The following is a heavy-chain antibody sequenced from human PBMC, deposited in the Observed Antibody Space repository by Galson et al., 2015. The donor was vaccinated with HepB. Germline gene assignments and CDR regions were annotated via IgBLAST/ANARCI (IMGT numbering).Heavy chain of an antibody. D-gene: IGHD3/OR15-3a*01. J-gene: IGHJ4*02. V-gene: IGHV2-5*01. Sequence: ALVKPTQTLTLTCTFSGFSLRVSGMGVGWIRQPPGKALEWLAFINWNDDKRYNPSLKNRPTIIKDTFKNQVVLRMTNMDPADTATYYCARSLGLVGPYFDYWGQGSPITVSS. CDR1: GFSLRVSGMG. CDR2: INWNDDK. CDR3: ARSLGLVGPYFDY.